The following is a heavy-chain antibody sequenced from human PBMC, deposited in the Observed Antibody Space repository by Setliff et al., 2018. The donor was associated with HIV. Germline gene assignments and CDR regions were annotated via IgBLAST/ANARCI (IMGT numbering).Heavy chain of an antibody. CDR3: ARMGAARPLYYYGMDV. D-gene: IGHD6-6*01. CDR2: SYHSGSP. CDR1: RGSLSSGGYY. V-gene: IGHV4-31*03. Sequence: SETLSLTCSVFRGSLSSGGYYWSWIRQHPGKGLEWIGYSYHSGSPSYNPSLKSRTTISVDTSKNEFSLELSSVTAADTAVYYCARMGAARPLYYYGMDVWGRGTTVTVSS. J-gene: IGHJ6*02.